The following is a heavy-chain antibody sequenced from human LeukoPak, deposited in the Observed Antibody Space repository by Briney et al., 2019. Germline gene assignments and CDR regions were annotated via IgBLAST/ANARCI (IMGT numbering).Heavy chain of an antibody. CDR2: IIPILGIA. CDR3: ARDDSSGYYYEGDDY. V-gene: IGHV1-69*04. CDR1: GGTFSSYA. D-gene: IGHD3-22*01. Sequence: SVKVSCKASGGTFSSYAISWVRQAPGQGLEWMGRIIPILGIANYAQKFQGRVTITADKSTSTAYMELSSLRSEDTAVYYCARDDSSGYYYEGDDYWGQGTLVTVSS. J-gene: IGHJ4*02.